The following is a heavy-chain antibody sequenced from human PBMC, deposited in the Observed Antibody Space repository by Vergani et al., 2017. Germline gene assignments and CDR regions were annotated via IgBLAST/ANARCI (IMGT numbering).Heavy chain of an antibody. Sequence: EVQLVPSGAEVKTPGESLKISCKGSGYSFTSYWIGWVRQLPGKGLEWMGIIYPGDSDTRYSPAFQGQVTISADKSIIHAYLQWSSLKAWDTAMYYCARYNRDGVWFGELDYWGQGTLVTVSS. CDR2: IYPGDSDT. J-gene: IGHJ4*02. CDR3: ARYNRDGVWFGELDY. V-gene: IGHV5-51*01. D-gene: IGHD3-10*01. CDR1: GYSFTSYW.